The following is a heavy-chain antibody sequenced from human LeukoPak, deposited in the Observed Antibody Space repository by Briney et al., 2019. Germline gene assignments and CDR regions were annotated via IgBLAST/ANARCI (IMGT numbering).Heavy chain of an antibody. J-gene: IGHJ4*02. CDR3: ARAAPSVFFDY. CDR1: GFTFSSYA. D-gene: IGHD5/OR15-5a*01. CDR2: ISYDGSNK. V-gene: IGHV3-30*04. Sequence: GGSLRLSCAASGFTFSSYAMHWVRQAPGKGLEWVAVISYDGSNKYYADSVKGRFTISRGNSKNTLYLQMNSLRAEDTAVYYCARAAPSVFFDYWGQGTLVTVSS.